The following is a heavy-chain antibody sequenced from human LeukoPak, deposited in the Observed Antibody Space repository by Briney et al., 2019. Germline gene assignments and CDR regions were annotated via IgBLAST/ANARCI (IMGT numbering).Heavy chain of an antibody. CDR2: IFYSGST. CDR3: ARGVVIAPQTFDY. D-gene: IGHD2-21*01. Sequence: SETLSLTCAVYGGSFSGYYWSWIRQPPGKALEWIGNIFYSGSTYYSPSLKSRVTISLDTSRNQFSLKLSSVTAADTAVYYCARGVVIAPQTFDYWGQGTLVTVSS. V-gene: IGHV4-34*12. J-gene: IGHJ4*02. CDR1: GGSFSGYY.